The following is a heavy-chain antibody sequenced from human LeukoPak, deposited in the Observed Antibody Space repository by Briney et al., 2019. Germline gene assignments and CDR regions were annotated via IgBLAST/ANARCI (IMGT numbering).Heavy chain of an antibody. J-gene: IGHJ4*02. D-gene: IGHD4-23*01. CDR1: GAFLTNPTYY. Sequence: SETLSLTCTVSGAFLTNPTYYQWSWIRQAPGKGLELIGSLYASESPKINPSLRSRVTLSLDTSKNQFSLELRSVTPEDSAVYYCARFKSGGWSYFDTWGQGIPVTVSS. CDR2: LYASESP. V-gene: IGHV4-61*01. CDR3: ARFKSGGWSYFDT.